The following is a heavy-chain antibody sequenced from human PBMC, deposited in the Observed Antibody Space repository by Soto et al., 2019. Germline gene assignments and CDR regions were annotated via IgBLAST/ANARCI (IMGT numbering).Heavy chain of an antibody. CDR2: IYSSGNT. V-gene: IGHV4-4*07. J-gene: IGHJ4*02. CDR1: GGSINSYY. D-gene: IGHD6-13*01. Sequence: SETLSLTCTVSGGSINSYYRSWIRQPAGKGLKRIGRIYSSGNTAYNSSLKSRLTMSVDTSKNQFSPRLASVTAVDTSVYYCARRVLAAAGDYYDSWGQGALVTVS. CDR3: ARRVLAAAGDYYDS.